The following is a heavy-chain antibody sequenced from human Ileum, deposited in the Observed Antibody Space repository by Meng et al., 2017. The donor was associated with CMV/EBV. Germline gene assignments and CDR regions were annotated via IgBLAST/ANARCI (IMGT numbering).Heavy chain of an antibody. V-gene: IGHV1-2*02. D-gene: IGHD2-8*02. J-gene: IGHJ6*02. CDR2: IDPERGAT. Sequence: ASVKVSCKASDYTFTSYGISWVRQAPGRGLEWLGWIDPERGATNYAQRFEGRVTVTRDTSISTTYLEVTELRPDDTAIYYCAREVASCGSYCTAYGMDVWGQGTTVTVSS. CDR3: AREVASCGSYCTAYGMDV. CDR1: DYTFTSYG.